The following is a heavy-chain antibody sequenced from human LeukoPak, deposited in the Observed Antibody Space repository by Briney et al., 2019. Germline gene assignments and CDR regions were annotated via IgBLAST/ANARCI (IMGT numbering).Heavy chain of an antibody. D-gene: IGHD6-6*01. CDR3: GRGAPSTAAPGDIRF. J-gene: IGHJ4*02. CDR1: GVTFNSYA. Sequence: ASVKVSCKASGVTFNSYATSWVRQAPGQGLEWMGGLIPIFGKTNYAQKFQGRVTFTADESTSTTYMELSSLRSEDTAVYYCGRGAPSTAAPGDIRFWGQGTLVTVSS. CDR2: LIPIFGKT. V-gene: IGHV1-69*13.